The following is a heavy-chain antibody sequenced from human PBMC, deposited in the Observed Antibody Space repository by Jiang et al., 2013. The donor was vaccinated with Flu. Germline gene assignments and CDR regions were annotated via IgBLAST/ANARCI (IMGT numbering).Heavy chain of an antibody. CDR2: IYHSGST. CDR3: ARGQQSTIFGVASVGYFDY. J-gene: IGHJ4*02. V-gene: IGHV4-30-2*01. D-gene: IGHD3-3*01. Sequence: GSGLVKPSQTLSLTCAVSGGSISSGGYSWSWIRQPPGKGLEWIGYIYHSGSTYYNPSLKSRVTISVDRSKNQFSLKLSSVTAADTAVYYCARGQQSTIFGVASVGYFDYWGQGTLVTVSS. CDR1: GGSISSGGYS.